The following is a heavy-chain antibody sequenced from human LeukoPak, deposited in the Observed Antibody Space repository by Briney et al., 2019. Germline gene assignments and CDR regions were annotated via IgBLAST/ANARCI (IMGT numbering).Heavy chain of an antibody. V-gene: IGHV3-23*01. D-gene: IGHD2-15*01. CDR1: GFTFSNYA. CDR2: ISTDGGNT. CDR3: ARQLGYCSDGSCYFAF. J-gene: IGHJ4*02. Sequence: GGSLRLSCAASGFTFSNYAMSWVRQAPGRGLEGISAISTDGGNTYYADSVKGRFTISRDKSKNTAHLQMNSLRAEDTAVYHCARQLGYCSDGSCYFAFWGQGTLVTVSS.